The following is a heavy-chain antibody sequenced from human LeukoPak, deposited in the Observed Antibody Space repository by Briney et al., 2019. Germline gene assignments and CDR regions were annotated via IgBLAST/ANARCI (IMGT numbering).Heavy chain of an antibody. CDR3: ATTPVIAVAAADTYFDF. CDR1: GDSISGGGYY. D-gene: IGHD6-19*01. CDR2: IYYGGGT. Sequence: SETLSLTCSVSGDSISGGGYYWSWIRQHPGEGLEWIGYIYYGGGTYYSPSLKNPITISVDTSKNQFSLKLTSVTAADTAFYYCATTPVIAVAAADTYFDFWGQGTLVTVSS. V-gene: IGHV4-31*01. J-gene: IGHJ4*02.